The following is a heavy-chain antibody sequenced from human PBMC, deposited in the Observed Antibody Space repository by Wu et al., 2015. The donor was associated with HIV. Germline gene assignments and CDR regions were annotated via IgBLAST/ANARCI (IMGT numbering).Heavy chain of an antibody. CDR3: ARDPVVVPADTTSRGYYYYYGMDV. J-gene: IGHJ6*02. CDR2: ISGYNANT. V-gene: IGHV1-18*01. D-gene: IGHD2-2*01. CDR1: GYTFDSYG. Sequence: QVHLVQSGAEVKKPGASVKVSCKASGYTFDSYGISWVRQAPGQGLEWMGWISGYNANTHYAQKFQGRVTMTTDTSTSTAYMELRSLRPDDTAVYYCARDPVVVPADTTSRGYYYYYGMDVWGQGTTVTVSS.